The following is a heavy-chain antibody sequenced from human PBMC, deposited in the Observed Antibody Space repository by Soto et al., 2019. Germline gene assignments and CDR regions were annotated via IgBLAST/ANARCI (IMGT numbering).Heavy chain of an antibody. CDR2: ITPIFGTA. CDR1: VGTFSSYA. V-gene: IGHV1-69*01. Sequence: QVQLVQSGAEVKKTGSSVKVSCKASVGTFSSYAISWVRQAPGQGLEWMGGITPIFGTANYAQKFQGRVTITADESTRTASMELSSLRSEDTAVYYCARSSGGIAAPDGMDVWGQGTTVTVSS. D-gene: IGHD6-13*01. CDR3: ARSSGGIAAPDGMDV. J-gene: IGHJ6*02.